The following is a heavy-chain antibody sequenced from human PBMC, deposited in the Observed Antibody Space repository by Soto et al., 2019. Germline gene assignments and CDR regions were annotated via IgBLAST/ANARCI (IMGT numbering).Heavy chain of an antibody. CDR3: ARGWFGPDV. V-gene: IGHV3-74*03. CDR2: IDNAGTYS. J-gene: IGHJ6*04. CDR1: GFTLSGRS. Sequence: EVQLVESGGGLVQPGGSLRLSCAASGFTLSGRSMHWVRQAPGKGLVWVSGIDNAGTYSTYADSVKGRFTSSRDNAKDMLYLQMNSRRVEDTAVYYCARGWFGPDVWGKGTTVTVSS. D-gene: IGHD3-10*01.